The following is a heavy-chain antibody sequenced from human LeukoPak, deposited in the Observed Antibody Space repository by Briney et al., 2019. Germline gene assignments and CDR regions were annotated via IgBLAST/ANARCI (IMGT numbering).Heavy chain of an antibody. V-gene: IGHV4-39*07. CDR3: VRSGVVLQTGFDF. Sequence: SETLSLTCAVSGGPIMTAPYYWGWIRQPPGTGLEWLGSVFHDGTTYYSPSLKSRVTVSADTSRNRFSLSLTSSSAADTAVYYCVRSGVVLQTGFDFWGQGALVTVSS. J-gene: IGHJ4*02. CDR2: VFHDGTT. D-gene: IGHD3-16*01. CDR1: GGPIMTAPYY.